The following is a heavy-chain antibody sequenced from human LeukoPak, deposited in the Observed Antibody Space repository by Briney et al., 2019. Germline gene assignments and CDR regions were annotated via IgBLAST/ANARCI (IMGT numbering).Heavy chain of an antibody. CDR1: GGTFSSYA. D-gene: IGHD2-2*01. J-gene: IGHJ3*02. V-gene: IGHV1-69*13. Sequence: ASVKASCKASGGTFSSYAISWVRQAPGQGLEWMGGIIPIFGTANYAQKFQGRVTITADESTSTAYMELSSLRSEDTAVYYCATGYCSSTSRYVDAFDIWGQGTMVTVSS. CDR2: IIPIFGTA. CDR3: ATGYCSSTSRYVDAFDI.